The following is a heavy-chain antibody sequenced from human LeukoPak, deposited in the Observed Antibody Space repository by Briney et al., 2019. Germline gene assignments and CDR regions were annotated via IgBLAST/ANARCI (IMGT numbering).Heavy chain of an antibody. CDR1: GGSISSGDYY. Sequence: PSETLSLTCTVSGGSISSGDYYWSWIRQPPGKGLEWIGYIYYSGSTYYNPSLKSRVTISVDTSKNQFSLKLSSVTAADTAVYYCASVAGYGDYLHFDYWGQGTLVTVSS. V-gene: IGHV4-30-4*08. D-gene: IGHD4-17*01. CDR3: ASVAGYGDYLHFDY. CDR2: IYYSGST. J-gene: IGHJ4*02.